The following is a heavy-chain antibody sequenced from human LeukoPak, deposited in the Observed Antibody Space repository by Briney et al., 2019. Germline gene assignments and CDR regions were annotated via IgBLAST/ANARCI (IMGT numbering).Heavy chain of an antibody. Sequence: GASVKVSCKASGYTFTSYAMNWVRQAPGQGLEWMGWINTNTGNPTYAQGFTGRFVFSLDTSVSTAYLQISSLKAEDTAVYYCARDPGNVLLWFGESKPADYWGQGTLVTVSS. V-gene: IGHV7-4-1*02. D-gene: IGHD3-10*01. CDR3: ARDPGNVLLWFGESKPADY. CDR2: INTNTGNP. J-gene: IGHJ4*02. CDR1: GYTFTSYA.